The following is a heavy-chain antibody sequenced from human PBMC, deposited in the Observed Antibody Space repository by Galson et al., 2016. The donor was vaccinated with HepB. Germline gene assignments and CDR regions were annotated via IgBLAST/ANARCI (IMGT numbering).Heavy chain of an antibody. D-gene: IGHD3-9*01. V-gene: IGHV3-53*01. CDR2: IYSGDST. Sequence: LRLSCAASGFTVSSKYFNWVRQAPGKGLEWVSVIYSGDSTYYADSVKGRFTISRDKSKNTLYLQMNSLRAEDTAVYYCATHSGTDFDWFRYYGLDVWGQGTTVTVSS. CDR1: GFTVSSKY. CDR3: ATHSGTDFDWFRYYGLDV. J-gene: IGHJ6*02.